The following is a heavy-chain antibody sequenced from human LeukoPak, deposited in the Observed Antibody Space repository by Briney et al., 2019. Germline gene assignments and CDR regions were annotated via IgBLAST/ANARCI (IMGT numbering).Heavy chain of an antibody. CDR2: ISGSSSYI. CDR3: ARGYQEGAFDY. Sequence: GGSLRLSCAASGFTFSSYSMNWVRQAPGKGLEWVSFISGSSSYIYYPDSLKGRFTISRDNAKNSLYLQMNSLRAEDTAVYYCARGYQEGAFDYWGQGTLVTVSS. CDR1: GFTFSSYS. V-gene: IGHV3-21*01. J-gene: IGHJ4*02. D-gene: IGHD2-15*01.